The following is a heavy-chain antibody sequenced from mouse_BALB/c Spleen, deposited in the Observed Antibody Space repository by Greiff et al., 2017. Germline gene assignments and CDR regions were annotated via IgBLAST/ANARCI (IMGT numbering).Heavy chain of an antibody. D-gene: IGHD1-1*01. V-gene: IGHV14-3*02. J-gene: IGHJ4*01. CDR1: GFNIKDTY. Sequence: EVQLVESGAELVKPGASVKLSCTASGFNIKDTYMHWVKQRPEQGLEWIGRIDPANGNTKYDPKFQGKATITADTSSNTAYLQLSSLTSEDTAVYYCARSYYGSSLYAMDYWGQGTSVTVSS. CDR2: IDPANGNT. CDR3: ARSYYGSSLYAMDY.